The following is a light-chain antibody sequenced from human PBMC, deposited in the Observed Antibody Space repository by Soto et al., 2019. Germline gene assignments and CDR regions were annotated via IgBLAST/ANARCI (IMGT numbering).Light chain of an antibody. V-gene: IGKV3-20*01. CDR2: CAT. Sequence: LTQTPDTLSLSPGDRATLSCSTSQRASSTFLARYQLRPGQAARLLLTCATSRATGIQRRFSSSRSGKDFSLTITRLEPEDFALYDCHHFGTSTTFGQGTKVDIK. CDR1: QRASSTF. CDR3: HHFGTSTT. J-gene: IGKJ1*01.